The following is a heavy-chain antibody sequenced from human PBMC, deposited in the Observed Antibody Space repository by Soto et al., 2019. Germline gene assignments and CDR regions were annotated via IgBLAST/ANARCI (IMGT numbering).Heavy chain of an antibody. CDR1: GGSISSRSYY. Sequence: SGTLYLACTVSGGSISSRSYYWGWIRQPPGKGLEWIGSIYYSGSTYYNPSLKSRVTISVDTSKNQFSLKLSSVTAADTAVYYCASVVSEQLVLENSYYYGMDVWGQGTTVTVSS. V-gene: IGHV4-39*01. J-gene: IGHJ6*02. CDR2: IYYSGST. CDR3: ASVVSEQLVLENSYYYGMDV. D-gene: IGHD6-13*01.